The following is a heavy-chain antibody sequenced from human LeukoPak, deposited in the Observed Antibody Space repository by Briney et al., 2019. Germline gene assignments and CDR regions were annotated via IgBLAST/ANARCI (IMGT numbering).Heavy chain of an antibody. CDR2: VYYPGSP. CDR3: ARRYGSGVEPFDP. CDR1: GGSISAIPYY. D-gene: IGHD3-10*01. V-gene: IGHV4-39*01. Sequence: SETLSLTCTISGGSISAIPYYWGWIRQPPGKGLEWIGSVYYPGSPYYSPSLKTRVTISVDTPKNQFSLKLSSVTAADTAVYYCARRYGSGVEPFDPWGQGTLVTVSS. J-gene: IGHJ5*02.